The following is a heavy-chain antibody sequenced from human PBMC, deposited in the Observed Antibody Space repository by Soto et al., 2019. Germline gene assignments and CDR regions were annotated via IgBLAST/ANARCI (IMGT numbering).Heavy chain of an antibody. CDR3: AREHSSSWAPSNWFDP. J-gene: IGHJ5*02. V-gene: IGHV1-18*01. CDR2: ISAYNGNT. Sequence: ASVKVSCKASGYTFTSYGISWVRQAPGQGLEWMGWISAYNGNTNYAQKLQGRVTMTTDTSTSTAYMELRSLRSDDTAVYYCAREHSSSWAPSNWFDPWGQGTLVTVSS. CDR1: GYTFTSYG. D-gene: IGHD6-13*01.